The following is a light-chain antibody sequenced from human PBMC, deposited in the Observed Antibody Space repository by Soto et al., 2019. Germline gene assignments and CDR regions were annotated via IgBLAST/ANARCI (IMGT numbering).Light chain of an antibody. CDR2: GAS. CDR1: QTVSSNY. V-gene: IGKV3-20*01. J-gene: IGKJ5*01. CDR3: QQYTGPPTT. Sequence: EIVLTQSRDTLSLSPVEIATLSCRSSQTVSSNYLAWCQQRPGQAPRLLIYGASTRAAGIPDRFSGSGSGTDFTLTITRLEPEDSAVYFCQQYTGPPTTFGQGTRLEI.